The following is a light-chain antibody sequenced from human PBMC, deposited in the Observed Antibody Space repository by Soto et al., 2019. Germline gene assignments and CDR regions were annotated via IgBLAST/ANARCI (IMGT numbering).Light chain of an antibody. V-gene: IGLV2-11*01. CDR2: DVS. Sequence: QSALTQPRSVSGSPGQSVTISCTGSSSNVGGYDFVSWYQQHPGKAPKLMISDVSERPSGVPDRFSGSKSANTASLTISGLQAEDEADYYCCSYAGTYTVVFGGGTQLTV. CDR3: CSYAGTYTVV. CDR1: SSNVGGYDF. J-gene: IGLJ3*02.